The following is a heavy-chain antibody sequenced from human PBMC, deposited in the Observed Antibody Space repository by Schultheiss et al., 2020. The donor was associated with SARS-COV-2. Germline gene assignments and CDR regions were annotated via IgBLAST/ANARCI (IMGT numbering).Heavy chain of an antibody. V-gene: IGHV4-39*07. Sequence: SETLSLTCTVSGGSISSSSYYWGWIRQPPGKGLEWIGEIYHSGSTNYNPSLKSRVTISVDKSKNQFSLKLSSVTAADTAVYYCASNPRGYCSSTSCHPDWYFDLWGRGTLVTVSS. CDR3: ASNPRGYCSSTSCHPDWYFDL. D-gene: IGHD2-2*01. CDR2: IYHSGST. J-gene: IGHJ2*01. CDR1: GGSISSSSYY.